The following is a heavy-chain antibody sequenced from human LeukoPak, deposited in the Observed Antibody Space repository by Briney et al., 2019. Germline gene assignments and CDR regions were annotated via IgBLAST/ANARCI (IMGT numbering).Heavy chain of an antibody. Sequence: GGSLRLSCAASGFTLSSYWMHWARQAPGKGLVWVSRINSDGSDTIYGDSVKGRFTISRDNAKNSLYLQMNSLRAEDTAVYYCARPMTTVTTGAFDIWGQGTMVTVSS. CDR3: ARPMTTVTTGAFDI. V-gene: IGHV3-74*01. CDR1: GFTLSSYW. D-gene: IGHD4-17*01. J-gene: IGHJ3*02. CDR2: INSDGSDT.